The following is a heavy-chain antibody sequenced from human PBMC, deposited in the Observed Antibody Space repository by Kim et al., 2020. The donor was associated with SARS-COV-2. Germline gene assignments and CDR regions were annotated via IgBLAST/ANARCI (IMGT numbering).Heavy chain of an antibody. CDR2: T. V-gene: IGHV4-30-2*04. J-gene: IGHJ4*02. D-gene: IGHD6-19*01. Sequence: TSYNPSLKSRVTISVDTSKNQFSLRLSSVTAADTAVYYCAREYSSGWYVYWGQGTLVTVSS. CDR3: AREYSSGWYVY.